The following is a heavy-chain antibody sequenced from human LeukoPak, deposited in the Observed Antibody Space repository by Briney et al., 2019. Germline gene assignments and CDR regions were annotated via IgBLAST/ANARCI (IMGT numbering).Heavy chain of an antibody. CDR3: ARGRPFDY. CDR1: GFSFSTYG. CDR2: IWYDGSNK. Sequence: PGRSLRLSCAASGFSFSTYGMHWVRQAPGKGLEWVALIWYDGSNKYYADSVKGRFTISRDNAKNSLYLQMNSLRAEDTAVYYCARGRPFDYWGQGTLVTVSS. D-gene: IGHD6-6*01. V-gene: IGHV3-33*01. J-gene: IGHJ4*02.